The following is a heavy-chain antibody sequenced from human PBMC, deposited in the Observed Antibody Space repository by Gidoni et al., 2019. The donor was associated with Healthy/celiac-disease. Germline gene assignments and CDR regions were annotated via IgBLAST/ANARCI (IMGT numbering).Heavy chain of an antibody. D-gene: IGHD6-19*01. Sequence: QVTLRESGPALVKPTQTLTLTCTFSGFSLSTSGMCVSWIRQPPGKALEWLALIDWDDDKYYSTSLKTRLTISKDTSKNQVVLTMTNMDPVDTATYYCARILLAGARIAVAGAFDYWGQGTLVTVSS. CDR3: ARILLAGARIAVAGAFDY. CDR2: IDWDDDK. V-gene: IGHV2-70*01. J-gene: IGHJ4*02. CDR1: GFSLSTSGMC.